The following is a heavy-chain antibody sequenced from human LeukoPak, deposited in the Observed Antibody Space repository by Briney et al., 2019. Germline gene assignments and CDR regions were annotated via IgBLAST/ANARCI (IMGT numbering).Heavy chain of an antibody. CDR2: IYYSGST. CDR3: ARERRDYFGSESKIRRLENCFDP. D-gene: IGHD3-10*01. Sequence: SETLSLTCTVSGDSISRSSYFWAWIRQPPGKGLEWIGYIYYSGSTNYNPSLKSRVTISVDTSKNQFSLRLRSVTAADTAIYYCARERRDYFGSESKIRRLENCFDPWGQGTLVTVSS. CDR1: GDSISRSSYF. V-gene: IGHV4-61*05. J-gene: IGHJ5*02.